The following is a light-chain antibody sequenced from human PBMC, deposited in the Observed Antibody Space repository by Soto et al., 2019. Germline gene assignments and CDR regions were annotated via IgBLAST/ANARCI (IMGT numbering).Light chain of an antibody. V-gene: IGKV3-15*01. CDR1: QSVSSN. Sequence: EIVMTQSPATLSVSPGERATLSCRASQSVSSNLAWYQQKPGLAPRLLIYGASTRATDIPARFSGSGSGTEFTLTISSLQSEDFAVYYCQQYNNWPRTFGQGTKVEIK. CDR2: GAS. J-gene: IGKJ1*01. CDR3: QQYNNWPRT.